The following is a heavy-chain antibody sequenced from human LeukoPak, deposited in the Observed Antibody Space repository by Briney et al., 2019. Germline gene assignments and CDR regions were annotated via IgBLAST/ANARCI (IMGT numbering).Heavy chain of an antibody. CDR1: GYSISSGYY. D-gene: IGHD5-18*01. J-gene: IGHJ4*02. CDR2: IYYSGST. V-gene: IGHV4-38-2*02. CDR3: ARDSVDTAMGLDY. Sequence: SETLSLTCAVSGYSISSGYYWGWIRQPPGKGLEWIGCIYYSGSTNYNPSLKSRVTISVDTSKNQFSLKLSSVTAADTAVYYCARDSVDTAMGLDYWGQGTLVTVSS.